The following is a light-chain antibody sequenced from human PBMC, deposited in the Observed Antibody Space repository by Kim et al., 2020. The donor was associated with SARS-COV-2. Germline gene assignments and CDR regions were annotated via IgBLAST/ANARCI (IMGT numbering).Light chain of an antibody. CDR2: AAS. J-gene: IGKJ1*01. CDR3: QKYDSAPWT. Sequence: DIQMTQSPSSLSASVGDRVTITCRASHDINNYLAWYQHKPGKGPRLLIYAASTLHSGVPSRFSGSGSGTDFTLTVSSLQPEDVATYYCQKYDSAPWTFGQGTKVDIK. V-gene: IGKV1-27*01. CDR1: HDINNY.